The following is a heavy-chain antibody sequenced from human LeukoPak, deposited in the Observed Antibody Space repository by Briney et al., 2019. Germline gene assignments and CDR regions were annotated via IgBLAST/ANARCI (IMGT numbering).Heavy chain of an antibody. J-gene: IGHJ5*02. CDR2: INHTGST. CDR1: GGSLSGAY. CDR3: ARGTLLWFGELNWFDP. Sequence: SETLSLTCSVHGGSLSGAYWTWIRQPPGKGLEWIGEINHTGSTNYNPSLKSRVTISVDTSKNQFSLKLSSVTAADTAVYYCARGTLLWFGELNWFDPWGQGTLVTVSS. D-gene: IGHD3-10*01. V-gene: IGHV4-34*01.